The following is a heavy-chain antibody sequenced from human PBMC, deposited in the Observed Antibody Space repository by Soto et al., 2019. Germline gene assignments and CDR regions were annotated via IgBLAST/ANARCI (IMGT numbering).Heavy chain of an antibody. Sequence: QVQLVESGGGVVQPGRSLRLSCAASGFTFSSYGMHWVRQAPGKGLEWVAVIWYDGSNKYYAESVKGRFTISRDNSKNTLYLQMNSLRAEDTAVYYCARGPMTTVTTTREDASDIWGQGTMVTVSS. CDR2: IWYDGSNK. V-gene: IGHV3-33*01. D-gene: IGHD4-17*01. CDR3: ARGPMTTVTTTREDASDI. J-gene: IGHJ3*02. CDR1: GFTFSSYG.